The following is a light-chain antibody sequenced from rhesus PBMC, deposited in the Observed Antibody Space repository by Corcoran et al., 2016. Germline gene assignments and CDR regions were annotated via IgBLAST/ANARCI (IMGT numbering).Light chain of an antibody. V-gene: IGKV1-38*01. J-gene: IGKJ2*01. CDR3: QQRNSYPYS. CDR1: QGISSY. CDR2: DAS. Sequence: DIQLTHSPSSLSASVGDRVTITCRASQGISSYLAWYQQKSGKAPKLLIDDASNLQSGVPSRFSGSGSGTAFTLTIRSLQPEDFATYYCQQRNSYPYSFGQGTKVEIK.